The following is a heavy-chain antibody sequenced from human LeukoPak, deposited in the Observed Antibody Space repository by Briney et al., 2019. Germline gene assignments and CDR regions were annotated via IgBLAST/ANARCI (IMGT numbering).Heavy chain of an antibody. J-gene: IGHJ4*02. D-gene: IGHD4-11*01. CDR1: GFTFSNAW. Sequence: GSLRLSCAASGFTFSNAWMSWVRQAPGKGLEWVGRIKRKSDGGATDYAAPVKGRFTISRDDSKNTLYLQMNSLKTEDTALYYCTKEDYGNYVSPHWGQGTLVTVSS. CDR3: TKEDYGNYVSPH. CDR2: IKRKSDGGAT. V-gene: IGHV3-15*01.